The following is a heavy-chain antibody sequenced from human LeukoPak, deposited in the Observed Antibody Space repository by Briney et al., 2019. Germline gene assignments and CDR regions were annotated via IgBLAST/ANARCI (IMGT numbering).Heavy chain of an antibody. Sequence: GASVKVSCKASGYTFTGYYMHWVRQAPGQGLEWMGWINPNSGGTNYAQKFQGRVTMTRDTSISTAYMELSRLRSDDTAVYYCARHGGGASSSWFDVFDIWGQGTMVTVSS. J-gene: IGHJ3*02. CDR2: INPNSGGT. V-gene: IGHV1-2*02. D-gene: IGHD6-13*01. CDR1: GYTFTGYY. CDR3: ARHGGGASSSWFDVFDI.